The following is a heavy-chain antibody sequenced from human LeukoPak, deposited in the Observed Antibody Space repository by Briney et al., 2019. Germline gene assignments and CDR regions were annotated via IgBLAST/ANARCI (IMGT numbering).Heavy chain of an antibody. D-gene: IGHD2-2*01. CDR1: GFTFSSYG. CDR2: IWYDGSNK. Sequence: GGSLRLSCAASGFTFSSYGMHWVRQAPGKGLEWVAVIWYDGSNKYYADSVKGRLTISRDNSKNTLYLQMNSLRAEDTAVYYCARGHSSTSPMDYWGQGTLVTVSS. J-gene: IGHJ4*02. V-gene: IGHV3-33*01. CDR3: ARGHSSTSPMDY.